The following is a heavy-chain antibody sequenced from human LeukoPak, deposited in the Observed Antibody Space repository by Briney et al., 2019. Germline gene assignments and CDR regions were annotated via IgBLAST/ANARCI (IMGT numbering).Heavy chain of an antibody. CDR2: IKSKTDGGTT. Sequence: GGSLRLSCAASGFTFSTYWMSWVRQPPGKGLEWVGRIKSKTDGGTTDYAAPVKGRFTISRDDSKNTLYLQMNSLKTEDTAVYYCTTDPLDYYGMDVWGQGTTVTVSS. CDR3: TTDPLDYYGMDV. J-gene: IGHJ6*02. V-gene: IGHV3-15*01. CDR1: GFTFSTYW.